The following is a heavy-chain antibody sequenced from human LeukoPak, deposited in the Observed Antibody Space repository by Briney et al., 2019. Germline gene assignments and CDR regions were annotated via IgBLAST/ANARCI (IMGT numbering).Heavy chain of an antibody. Sequence: GGSLRLSCAASGFTFSSYAMSWVRQAPGKGLEWVSAISGSGGSTYYADSVKGRFTISRDNSKNTLYLQMNSLRAEDTAVYYCAKDEVTVTTGLYYFGYWGQGTLVTVSS. CDR1: GFTFSSYA. CDR3: AKDEVTVTTGLYYFGY. CDR2: ISGSGGST. V-gene: IGHV3-23*01. D-gene: IGHD4-17*01. J-gene: IGHJ4*02.